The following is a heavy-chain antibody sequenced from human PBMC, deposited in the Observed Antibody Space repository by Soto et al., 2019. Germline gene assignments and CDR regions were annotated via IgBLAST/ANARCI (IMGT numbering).Heavy chain of an antibody. CDR2: IIPIFGTA. V-gene: IGHV1-69*12. D-gene: IGHD6-13*01. CDR3: AKLLTPGIAAAGTPLNFDY. J-gene: IGHJ4*02. Sequence: QVQLVQSGAEVKKPGSSVKVSCKASGGTFSSYAISWVRQAPGQGLEWMGGIIPIFGTANYAQKFQGRVTITADESTSTAYMELGSLRSEDTAVYYCAKLLTPGIAAAGTPLNFDYWGQGTLVTVSS. CDR1: GGTFSSYA.